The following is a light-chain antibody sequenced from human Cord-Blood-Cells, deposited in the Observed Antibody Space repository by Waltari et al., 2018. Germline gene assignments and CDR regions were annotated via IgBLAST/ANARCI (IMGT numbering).Light chain of an antibody. CDR1: QSISSY. V-gene: IGKV1-39*01. Sequence: DIQMTQSPSSLSASVGDRVTITCRASQSISSYLNWYQQKPWKAPKLLIYAASSLQSGVTSRFSGSGSGTDFTRTISSLQPEDFATYYCQQSYSTPFTFGPGTKVDIK. CDR2: AAS. CDR3: QQSYSTPFT. J-gene: IGKJ3*01.